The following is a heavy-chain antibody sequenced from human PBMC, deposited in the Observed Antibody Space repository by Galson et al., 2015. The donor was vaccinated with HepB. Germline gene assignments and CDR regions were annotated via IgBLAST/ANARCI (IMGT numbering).Heavy chain of an antibody. V-gene: IGHV1-69*13. CDR2: IIPIFGTA. D-gene: IGHD4-17*01. CDR1: GGTFSSYA. CDR3: ARGGGTHDYGDYDYYYYGMDV. Sequence: SVKVSCKASGGTFSSYAISWVRQAPGQGLEWVGGIIPIFGTANYAQKFQGRVTITADESTSTAYMELSSLRSEDTAVYYCARGGGTHDYGDYDYYYYGMDVWGQGTTVTVSS. J-gene: IGHJ6*02.